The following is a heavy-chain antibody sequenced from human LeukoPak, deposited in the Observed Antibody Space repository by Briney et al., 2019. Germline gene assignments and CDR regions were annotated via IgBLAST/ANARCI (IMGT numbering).Heavy chain of an antibody. CDR2: INHSGST. CDR1: GFTFSSYA. V-gene: IGHV4-34*01. D-gene: IGHD2-2*01. CDR3: ARSGIVVVPAAIFYYYYYMDV. Sequence: GSLRLSCAASGFTFSSYAMSWIRQPPGKGLEWIGEINHSGSTNYNPSLKSRVTISVDTSKNQFSLKLSSVTAADTAVYYCARSGIVVVPAAIFYYYYYMDVWGKGTTVTVSS. J-gene: IGHJ6*03.